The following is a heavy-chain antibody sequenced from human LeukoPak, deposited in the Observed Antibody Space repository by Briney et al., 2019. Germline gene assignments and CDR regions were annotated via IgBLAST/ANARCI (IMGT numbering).Heavy chain of an antibody. CDR1: GFTFSSYG. CDR2: IWYDGSNK. J-gene: IGHJ4*02. CDR3: AREDGSGSLYYFDY. Sequence: QPGGSLRLSCAASGFTFSSYGMHWVRQAPGKGLEWVAVIWYDGSNKYYADSVKGRFTISRDNSKSTLYLQMNSLRAEDTAVYYCAREDGSGSLYYFDYWGQGTLVTVSS. D-gene: IGHD3-10*01. V-gene: IGHV3-33*01.